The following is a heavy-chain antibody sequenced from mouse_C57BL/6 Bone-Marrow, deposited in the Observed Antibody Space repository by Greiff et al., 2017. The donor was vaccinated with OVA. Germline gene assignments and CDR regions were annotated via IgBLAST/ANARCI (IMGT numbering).Heavy chain of an antibody. J-gene: IGHJ2*01. CDR3: ARSGYYYGSSSYYFDY. CDR2: IYPGDGDT. CDR1: GYAFSSSW. V-gene: IGHV1-82*01. Sequence: QVQLQQSGPELVKPGASVKISCKASGYAFSSSWMNWVKQRPGKGLEWIGRIYPGDGDTNYNGKFTGKATLTADKASSTAYMQLSSLTSEDSAVYCCARSGYYYGSSSYYFDYWGQGTTLTVSS. D-gene: IGHD1-1*01.